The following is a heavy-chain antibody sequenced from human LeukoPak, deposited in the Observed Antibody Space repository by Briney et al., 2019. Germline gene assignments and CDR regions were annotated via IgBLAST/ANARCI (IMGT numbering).Heavy chain of an antibody. D-gene: IGHD6-13*01. J-gene: IGHJ4*02. V-gene: IGHV3-21*01. CDR1: GFTFSSYS. Sequence: AGGSLRLSCAASGFTFSSYSMNWVRQAPGKGLEWVSSISSSSSYIYYADSVKGRFTIYRDNAKNSLYLQMNSLRAEDTAVYYCASDIIAAAGADYWGQGTLVTVSS. CDR3: ASDIIAAAGADY. CDR2: ISSSSSYI.